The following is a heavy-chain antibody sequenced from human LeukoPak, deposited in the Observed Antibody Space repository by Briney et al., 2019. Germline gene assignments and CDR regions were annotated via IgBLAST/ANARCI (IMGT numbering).Heavy chain of an antibody. J-gene: IGHJ5*02. Sequence: PGGSLRLSCAASGFTFSSYSMNWVRQAPGKWLEWVSSISTSSSYIYYADSVRGRFTISRDNAKNSLYLQMNSLRAEDTAAYSCARGADGVSSNSRGWFDPWGQGTLVTVSS. CDR1: GFTFSSYS. CDR2: ISTSSSYI. V-gene: IGHV3-21*01. D-gene: IGHD2-15*01. CDR3: ARGADGVSSNSRGWFDP.